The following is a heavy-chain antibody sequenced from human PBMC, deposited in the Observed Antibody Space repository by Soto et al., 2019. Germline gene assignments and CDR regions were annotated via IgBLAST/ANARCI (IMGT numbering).Heavy chain of an antibody. CDR1: GFTFDDYA. D-gene: IGHD2-2*01. CDR3: AKDGGGYCSSTSCYAGAFDI. V-gene: IGHV3-9*01. J-gene: IGHJ3*02. Sequence: EVQLVESGGGLVQPGRSLRLSCAASGFTFDDYAMHWVRQAPGKGLEWVSGISWNSGSIGYADSVKGRFTISRDNAKNSLYRQMNSLRAEDTALYYCAKDGGGYCSSTSCYAGAFDIWGQGTMVTVSS. CDR2: ISWNSGSI.